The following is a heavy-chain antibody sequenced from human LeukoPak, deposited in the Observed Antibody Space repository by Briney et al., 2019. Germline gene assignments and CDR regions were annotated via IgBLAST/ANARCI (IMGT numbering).Heavy chain of an antibody. CDR2: ISGSGGST. Sequence: GGSLRLSCTVSGLRFSTYAMSWVRQAPGKGLEWVSSISGSGGSTYYADSVKGRFTVSRDNSKNTVYLELNSQRAEDRAIYFCAKGGQNFDFWRFDYWGQGTLVTVSS. D-gene: IGHD3-3*01. CDR3: AKGGQNFDFWRFDY. V-gene: IGHV3-23*01. CDR1: GLRFSTYA. J-gene: IGHJ4*02.